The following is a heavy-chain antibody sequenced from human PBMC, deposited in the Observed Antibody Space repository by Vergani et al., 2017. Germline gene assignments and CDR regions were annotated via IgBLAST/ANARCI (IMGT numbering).Heavy chain of an antibody. CDR2: ISSSSSYI. Sequence: EVQLVESGGGLVKPGGSLRLSCAASGFTFSSYSMNWVRQAPGKGLEWVSSISSSSSYIYYADSVKGRFTISRDNAKNSLYLQMNNLRAADTAVYYCARSGYCAHGVCYMTYYYYKDVWGKGTAVTVSS. D-gene: IGHD2-8*01. V-gene: IGHV3-21*01. CDR1: GFTFSSYS. J-gene: IGHJ6*03. CDR3: ARSGYCAHGVCYMTYYYYKDV.